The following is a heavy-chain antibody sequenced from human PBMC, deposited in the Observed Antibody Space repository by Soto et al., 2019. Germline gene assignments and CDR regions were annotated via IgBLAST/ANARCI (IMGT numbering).Heavy chain of an antibody. CDR2: ISSRSDI. CDR1: GFTFSTYS. D-gene: IGHD2-2*02. CDR3: AREYTAWPLAYGLDV. Sequence: XGSLRLSCVGSGFTFSTYSINWVRQAPGKGLEWVSSISSRSDIYYADSVKGRFTISRDNAKNSVSLQMNSLRAEDTAVYYCAREYTAWPLAYGLDVWGQGTTVTVS. J-gene: IGHJ6*02. V-gene: IGHV3-21*01.